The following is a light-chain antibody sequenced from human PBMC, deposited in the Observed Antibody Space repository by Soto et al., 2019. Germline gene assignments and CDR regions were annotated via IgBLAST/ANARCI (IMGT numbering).Light chain of an antibody. Sequence: ELVLTQSPGTLSLSPGERAALSCRASQIGSGNYLSWYQQTPGQAPRLLIYATSTRAPGIPDRFSGSGSGTDFSITINRLESEDSAVYFGQYFGYPQGTFGRVTKVDI. V-gene: IGKV3-20*01. J-gene: IGKJ1*01. CDR1: QIGSGNY. CDR3: QYFGYPQGT. CDR2: ATS.